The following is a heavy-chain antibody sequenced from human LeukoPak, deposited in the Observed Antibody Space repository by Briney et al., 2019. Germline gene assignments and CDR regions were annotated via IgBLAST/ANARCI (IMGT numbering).Heavy chain of an antibody. CDR3: ASAGHDGIGYKVC. Sequence: TSETLSLTCTVSGGSISSYYWSWIRQPPGKGLEWIGYVYYSGRTNYNPSLKSRVTISVDTSKNQFSLKLSSVTAADTAVYYCASAGHDGIGYKVCGGQGTLVTVSS. V-gene: IGHV4-59*01. CDR1: GGSISSYY. J-gene: IGHJ4*02. CDR2: VYYSGRT. D-gene: IGHD3-22*01.